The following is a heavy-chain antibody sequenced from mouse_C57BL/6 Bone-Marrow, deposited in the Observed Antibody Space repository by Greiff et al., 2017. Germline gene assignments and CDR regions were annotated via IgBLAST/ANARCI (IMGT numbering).Heavy chain of an antibody. J-gene: IGHJ4*01. D-gene: IGHD2-2*01. Sequence: EVQLVESGGGLVQSGRSLRLSCATSGFTFSDFYMEWVRQAPGKGLEWIAASRNKANDYTTEYSASVKGRFIVSRDTSQSILYLQMNALRAEDTAIYYCARDAGYDEEGYAMDYWGQGTSVTVSS. CDR2: SRNKANDYTT. CDR3: ARDAGYDEEGYAMDY. CDR1: GFTFSDFY. V-gene: IGHV7-1*01.